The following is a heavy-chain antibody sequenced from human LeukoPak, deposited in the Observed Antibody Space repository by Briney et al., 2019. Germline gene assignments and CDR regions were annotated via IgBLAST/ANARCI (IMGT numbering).Heavy chain of an antibody. CDR3: ARARRNWFDP. Sequence: SETLSLTCAVYGGSFSGYYWSWIRQPPGKGLEWIGEINHSGSTNYNPSLKSRVTISVGTSKNQFSLKLSSVTAADTAVYYCARARRNWFDPWGQGTLVTVSS. CDR1: GGSFSGYY. J-gene: IGHJ5*02. CDR2: INHSGST. V-gene: IGHV4-34*01.